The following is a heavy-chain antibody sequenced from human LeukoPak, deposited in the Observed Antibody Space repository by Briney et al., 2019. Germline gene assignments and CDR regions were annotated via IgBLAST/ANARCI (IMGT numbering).Heavy chain of an antibody. CDR3: ARESRILGYCSSTSCYECYFDY. Sequence: GGSLRLSCAASGFTFSSYEMNWVRQAPGKGLEWVSYISSSGSTIYYADSVKGRFTISRDNAKNSLYLQMNSLRAEDTAVYYCARESRILGYCSSTSCYECYFDYWGQGTLVTVSS. D-gene: IGHD2-2*01. CDR2: ISSSGSTI. V-gene: IGHV3-48*03. J-gene: IGHJ4*02. CDR1: GFTFSSYE.